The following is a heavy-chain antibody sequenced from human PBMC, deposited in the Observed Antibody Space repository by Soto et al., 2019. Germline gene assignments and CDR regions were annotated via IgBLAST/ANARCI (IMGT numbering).Heavy chain of an antibody. V-gene: IGHV4-34*01. Sequence: QVQLQQWGAGLLKPSETLSLTCAVYGGSFSGYYWSWIRQPPGKGLEWIGEINHSGSTNYNPSLQSRVTISVDTSKNRFSRKLSSVTAADTAVYYCARGGPKYYDFWSGHYSRKGRYYYGMDVWGQGTTVTVSS. J-gene: IGHJ6*02. CDR1: GGSFSGYY. D-gene: IGHD3-3*01. CDR3: ARGGPKYYDFWSGHYSRKGRYYYGMDV. CDR2: INHSGST.